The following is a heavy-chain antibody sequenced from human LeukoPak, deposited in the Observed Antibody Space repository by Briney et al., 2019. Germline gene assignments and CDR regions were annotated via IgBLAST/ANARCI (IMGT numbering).Heavy chain of an antibody. V-gene: IGHV1-18*01. CDR2: ISAYNGNT. CDR1: GYTFTSYG. J-gene: IGHJ6*03. D-gene: IGHD3-10*01. Sequence: ASVKVSCKASGYTFTSYGISWVRQAPGQGLEWMGWISAYNGNTNYAQKLQGRVTMTTDTSTSTAYLELRSLRSDDTAVYYCAREAEVLLWFGESVSYYYYYYMDVWGKGTTVTISS. CDR3: AREAEVLLWFGESVSYYYYYYMDV.